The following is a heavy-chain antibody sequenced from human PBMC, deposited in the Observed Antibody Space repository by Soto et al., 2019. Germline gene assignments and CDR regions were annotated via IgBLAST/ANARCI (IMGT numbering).Heavy chain of an antibody. CDR3: ARDLLRRPFDY. D-gene: IGHD2-15*01. V-gene: IGHV3-30-3*01. Sequence: QVQLVESGGGVVQPGRSLRLSCAASGFTFSSYAMHLVRQAPGKGLEWVAVISYDGSNKYYADSVKGRFTISRDNSKNTLYLQMNSLRAEDTAVYYCARDLLRRPFDYWGQGTLVTVSS. CDR1: GFTFSSYA. J-gene: IGHJ4*02. CDR2: ISYDGSNK.